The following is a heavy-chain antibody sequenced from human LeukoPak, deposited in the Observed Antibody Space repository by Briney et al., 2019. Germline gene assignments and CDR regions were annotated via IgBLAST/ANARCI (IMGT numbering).Heavy chain of an antibody. V-gene: IGHV4-38-2*02. CDR3: ERERGSSSDY. CDR1: GYSISSGYY. J-gene: IGHJ4*02. D-gene: IGHD6-6*01. CDR2: IYHSGST. Sequence: PSETLSLTCAVSGYSISSGYYWGWIRRPPGMGLEWIGSIYHSGSTYYNPSLKSRVTISVDTSKNQFSLKLSSVTATDAAIYYCERERGSSSDYWGQGTLVTVSS.